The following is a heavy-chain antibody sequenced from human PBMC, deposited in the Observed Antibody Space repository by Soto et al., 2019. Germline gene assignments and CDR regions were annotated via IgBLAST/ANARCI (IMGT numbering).Heavy chain of an antibody. D-gene: IGHD6-13*01. Sequence: EVQLVESGGGLVKPGGSLRLSCAASGFTFSCYSMNWVRQAPGKGLEWVSSISSSSSYIYYADSVKGRFTIYRDNAKNSVYLQMNSLRAEDTDVYYCARVVAAGSWGQGTLVTVSS. CDR2: ISSSSSYI. CDR3: ARVVAAGS. CDR1: GFTFSCYS. J-gene: IGHJ5*02. V-gene: IGHV3-21*01.